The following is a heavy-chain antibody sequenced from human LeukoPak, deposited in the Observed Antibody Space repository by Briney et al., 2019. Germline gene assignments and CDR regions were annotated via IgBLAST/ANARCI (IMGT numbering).Heavy chain of an antibody. J-gene: IGHJ6*03. V-gene: IGHV3-64*01. CDR3: ARVIAVTTFYYYYYMDV. D-gene: IGHD4-17*01. CDR1: GFTFSSYA. CDR2: ISSNGGST. Sequence: GGSLRLSCAASGFTFSSYAMHWVRQAPGKGLEYVSAISSNGGSTYYANSVKGRFTISRDNSKNTLYLQMGSLRAEDMAVYYCARVIAVTTFYYYYYMDVWGKGTTVTISS.